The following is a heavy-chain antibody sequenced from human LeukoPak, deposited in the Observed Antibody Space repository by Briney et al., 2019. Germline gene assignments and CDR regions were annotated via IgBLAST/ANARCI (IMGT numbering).Heavy chain of an antibody. J-gene: IGHJ4*02. V-gene: IGHV3-21*01. CDR3: ARAVKGIVATTMGAFDY. CDR2: ISSSSSYI. CDR1: GFTFSNYS. Sequence: GGSLRLSCAASGFTFSNYSMNWVRQAPGKGLEWVSSISSSSSYIYYADSVKGRFTISRDNAKNSLYLQMNSLRAEDTAVYYCARAVKGIVATTMGAFDYWGQGTLVTVSS. D-gene: IGHD5-12*01.